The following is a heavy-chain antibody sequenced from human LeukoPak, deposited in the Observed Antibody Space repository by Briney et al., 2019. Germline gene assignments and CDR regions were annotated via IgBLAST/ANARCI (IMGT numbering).Heavy chain of an antibody. CDR3: STTYYYDSSEGY. Sequence: GGSLRLSCAASGFTFSNAWMNWVRQAPGKGLEWVGRIKSKTDGGITDYAAPVKGRFTISRDDSKNTLYLQMNSLKTEDTAVYSCSTTYYYDSSEGYWGQGTLVTVSS. D-gene: IGHD3-22*01. J-gene: IGHJ4*02. CDR2: IKSKTDGGIT. V-gene: IGHV3-15*07. CDR1: GFTFSNAW.